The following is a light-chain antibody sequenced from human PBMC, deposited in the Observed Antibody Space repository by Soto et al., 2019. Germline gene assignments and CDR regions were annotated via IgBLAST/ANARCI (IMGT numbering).Light chain of an antibody. CDR1: QSVSSK. V-gene: IGKV3-15*01. CDR3: QQYNNWPPT. CDR2: GAS. J-gene: IGKJ1*01. Sequence: EIVMTQSPASLSVSPGERATLSCRASQSVSSKLAWYQQKPGQAPRLLIYGASTRSTGIPARFSGSGSGTEFILTISSLQSEDFAVYYCQQYNNWPPTFGQGTKVEIK.